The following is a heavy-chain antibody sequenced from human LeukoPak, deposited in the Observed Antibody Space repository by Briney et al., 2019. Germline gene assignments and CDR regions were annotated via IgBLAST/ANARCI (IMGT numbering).Heavy chain of an antibody. CDR2: ISAGGGST. Sequence: GGSLRLSCAASGFTFSSYAMSWARQAPGKGLEWVSAISAGGGSTYYADSVKGRFTISRDNSKNTLYLQMNSLRAEDTAVYYCVDSSGSRWGQGTLVTVSS. D-gene: IGHD3-22*01. V-gene: IGHV3-23*01. CDR3: VDSSGSR. J-gene: IGHJ4*02. CDR1: GFTFSSYA.